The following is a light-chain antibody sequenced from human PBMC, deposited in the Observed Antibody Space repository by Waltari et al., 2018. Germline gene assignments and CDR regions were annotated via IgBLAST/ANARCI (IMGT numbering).Light chain of an antibody. CDR1: QNIQTF. CDR2: DAF. CDR3: QQRSDWPPFT. V-gene: IGKV3-11*01. Sequence: EIVLTQSPVTLPLSPGERANLSCRASQNIQTFLAWYQHRPGQPPRLLIYDAFYRATGIPARFSGSGSGTDFTLSISSLEPEDFAVYFCQQRSDWPPFTFGPGTRVDI. J-gene: IGKJ3*01.